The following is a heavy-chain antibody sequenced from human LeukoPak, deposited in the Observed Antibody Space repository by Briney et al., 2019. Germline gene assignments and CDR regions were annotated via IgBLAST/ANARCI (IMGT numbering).Heavy chain of an antibody. CDR1: GFTFSSYW. CDR2: IKQDGSEK. J-gene: IGHJ3*02. Sequence: GGSLRLSCAASGFTFSSYWMSWVRQAPGKGLEGVANIKQDGSEKYYVDSVKGRFTISRDNAKNSLYLQMNSLRAEDTAVYYCARGERGASSWDDAFDIWGQGTMVTVSS. D-gene: IGHD6-13*01. CDR3: ARGERGASSWDDAFDI. V-gene: IGHV3-7*01.